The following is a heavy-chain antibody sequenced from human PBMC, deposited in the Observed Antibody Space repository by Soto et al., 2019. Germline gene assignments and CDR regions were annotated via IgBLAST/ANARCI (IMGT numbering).Heavy chain of an antibody. V-gene: IGHV1-18*01. CDR3: GGDGARWFGAFDTLDV. CDR2: ISAYNGNT. D-gene: IGHD3-10*01. J-gene: IGHJ6*04. CDR1: GYTFTSYG. Sequence: QVQLVQSGAEVKKPGASVKVSCKASGYTFTSYGISWVRQAPGQGLEWMGWISAYNGNTNYAQKRQGRVTMTTDTSTSTAYMDLRSLRSDDTAVYYCGGDGARWFGAFDTLDVCGKGTTVTVSS.